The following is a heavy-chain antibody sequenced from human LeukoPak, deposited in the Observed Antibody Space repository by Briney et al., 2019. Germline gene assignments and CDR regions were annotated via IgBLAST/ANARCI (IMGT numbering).Heavy chain of an antibody. Sequence: SETLSLTCAVYGGSFSGYYWSWIRQPPGKGLEWIGEINHSGSTNYNPSLKSRVTISVDTSKNQFSLKLSSVTAADTGVYYCARSYNDYGDYGAFDIWGQGTMVTVCS. J-gene: IGHJ3*02. V-gene: IGHV4-34*01. CDR2: INHSGST. CDR1: GGSFSGYY. CDR3: ARSYNDYGDYGAFDI. D-gene: IGHD4-17*01.